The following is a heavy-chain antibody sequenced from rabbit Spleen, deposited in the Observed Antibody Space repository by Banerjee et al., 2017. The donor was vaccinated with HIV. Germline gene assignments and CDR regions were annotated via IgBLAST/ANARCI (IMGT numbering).Heavy chain of an antibody. J-gene: IGHJ4*01. CDR1: GFAFRTYY. D-gene: IGHD3-1*01. Sequence: QLVESGGGLVQPGGSLTLTCTASGFAFRTYYMSWVRQAPRKGLEWIGSIDPVFGIANYASWVNGRFTISRDNAQNTVDLQIKSLTAADTATYFCARDYNSAWDLWGPGTLVTVS. CDR3: ARDYNSAWDL. V-gene: IGHV1S7*01. CDR2: IDPVFGIA.